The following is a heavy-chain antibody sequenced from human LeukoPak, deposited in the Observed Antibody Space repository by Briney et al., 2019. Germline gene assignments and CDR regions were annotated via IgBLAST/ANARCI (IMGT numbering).Heavy chain of an antibody. J-gene: IGHJ4*02. CDR1: GFTFSSYG. Sequence: GGSLRLSCAASGFTFSSYGMHWVRQAPGKGLEWVAVIWYDGSNKYYADSVKGRFTISRDNSKNTLYLQMNSLRAGDTAVYYCARNPYGDFNFDYWGQGTLVTVSS. CDR3: ARNPYGDFNFDY. D-gene: IGHD4-17*01. CDR2: IWYDGSNK. V-gene: IGHV3-33*01.